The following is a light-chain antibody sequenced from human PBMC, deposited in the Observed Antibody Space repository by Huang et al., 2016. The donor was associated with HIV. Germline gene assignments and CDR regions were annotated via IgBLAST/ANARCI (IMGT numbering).Light chain of an antibody. Sequence: EIVMTQSPATLSVSPGERATLSCRASQSVSSNVAWYQQKPGQAPRLLIYGASTRATGIPARFNGSGSATEFTLTISSLQSEDFAVYYCQQYNNWPPFTFGPGTKVDIK. CDR2: GAS. CDR3: QQYNNWPPFT. V-gene: IGKV3-15*01. J-gene: IGKJ3*01. CDR1: QSVSSN.